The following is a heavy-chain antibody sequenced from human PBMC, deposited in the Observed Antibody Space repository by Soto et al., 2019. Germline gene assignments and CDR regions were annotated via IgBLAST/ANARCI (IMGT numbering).Heavy chain of an antibody. V-gene: IGHV3-21*01. D-gene: IGHD6-6*01. CDR3: ARDSSSPGPGDAFDI. CDR1: GFTFSSYS. J-gene: IGHJ3*02. Sequence: GGSLRLSCAASGFTFSSYSMNWVRQAPGKGLEWVSSISSSSSYIYYADSVKGRFTISRDNAKNSLYLQMNSLRAEDTAVYYCARDSSSPGPGDAFDIWGQGTMVTVSS. CDR2: ISSSSSYI.